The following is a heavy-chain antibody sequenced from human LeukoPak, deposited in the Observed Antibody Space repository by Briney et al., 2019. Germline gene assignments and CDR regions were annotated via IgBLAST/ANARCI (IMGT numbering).Heavy chain of an antibody. D-gene: IGHD3-22*01. Sequence: GGSLRLSCAASGFTFSSYAMHWVRQAPGKGLEWVAVISYDGSNKYYADSVKGRFTISRDNSKNTLYLQMNSLRAEDTAVYYCARDPWGGYYDSREYYFDYWGQGTLVTVSS. J-gene: IGHJ4*02. CDR2: ISYDGSNK. CDR1: GFTFSSYA. CDR3: ARDPWGGYYDSREYYFDY. V-gene: IGHV3-30*04.